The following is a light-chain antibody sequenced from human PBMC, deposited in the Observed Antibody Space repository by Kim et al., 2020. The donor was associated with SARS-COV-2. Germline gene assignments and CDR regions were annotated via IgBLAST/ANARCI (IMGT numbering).Light chain of an antibody. CDR1: SLRSYY. J-gene: IGLJ1*01. CDR3: NSRDSSVNHV. Sequence: VALGPQGRLTGQGDSLRSYYASWYQQKPGQAPVLVISGKNNRPSGIPDRFSGSSSGNTASLTITGAQAEDEADYYCNSRDSSVNHVFGTGTKVTVL. CDR2: GKN. V-gene: IGLV3-19*01.